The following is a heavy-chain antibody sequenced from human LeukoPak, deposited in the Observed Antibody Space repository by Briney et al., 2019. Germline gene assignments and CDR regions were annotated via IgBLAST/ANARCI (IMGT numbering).Heavy chain of an antibody. D-gene: IGHD1-26*01. J-gene: IGHJ4*02. Sequence: SETLSPTCTVSGDSIGSNYWSWIRQPAGKGLEWIGRIYPSGSNYNPSLKSRVTISVDKSKNQFSLKLISVTAADTAMYYCAKSSGSYRHWGQGTLVTVSS. CDR2: IYPSGS. CDR3: AKSSGSYRH. V-gene: IGHV4-4*07. CDR1: GDSIGSNY.